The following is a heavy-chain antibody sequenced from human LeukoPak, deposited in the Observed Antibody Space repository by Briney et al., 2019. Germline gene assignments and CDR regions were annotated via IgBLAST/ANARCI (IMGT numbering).Heavy chain of an antibody. CDR1: GFTFSTFA. J-gene: IGHJ4*02. V-gene: IGHV3-23*01. D-gene: IGHD5-18*01. CDR2: IFPSGGEI. CDR3: ATYRQVLLPFES. Sequence: GGSLRLSCVASGFTFSTFAMIWVRQPPGKGLEWVSSIFPSGGEIHYADSVRGRFTISRDDSKSILSLQMNSLRAEDTATYYCATYRQVLLPFESWGQGTLVTVSS.